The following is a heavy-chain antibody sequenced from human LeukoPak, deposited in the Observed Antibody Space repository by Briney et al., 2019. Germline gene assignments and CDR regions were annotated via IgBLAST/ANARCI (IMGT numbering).Heavy chain of an antibody. CDR2: LYSGGKT. CDR3: AREMGAATTYFDY. V-gene: IGHV3-53*01. D-gene: IGHD1-1*01. CDR1: GFTVSSNY. J-gene: IGHJ4*02. Sequence: PGGSLRLSCAASGFTVSSNYMSWVRQAPGKGLEWVSVLYSGGKTYHADSAKGRFTISRDSSTNTLYLQMESLRPEDTAVYYCAREMGAATTYFDYWGQGTLVIVSS.